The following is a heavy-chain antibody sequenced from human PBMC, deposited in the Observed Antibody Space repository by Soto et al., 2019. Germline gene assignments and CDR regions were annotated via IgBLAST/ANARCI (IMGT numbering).Heavy chain of an antibody. Sequence: QVQLVESGGGVVQPGMSLSLSCAASGFTFSNYGMHWVRQAPGKGLEGVTLISYDGSNKFYADSVKGRFTISRDNSKNKLYLPMTSLKTEDTAVYYCEQDGAYTGTYNFDYWGQGTLVTVSS. CDR1: GFTFSNYG. CDR2: ISYDGSNK. CDR3: EQDGAYTGTYNFDY. D-gene: IGHD1-26*01. V-gene: IGHV3-30*18. J-gene: IGHJ4*02.